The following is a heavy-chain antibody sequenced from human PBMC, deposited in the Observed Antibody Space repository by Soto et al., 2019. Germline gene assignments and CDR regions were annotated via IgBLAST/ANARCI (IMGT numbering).Heavy chain of an antibody. CDR1: GGSFSGYY. V-gene: IGHV4-34*01. Sequence: SETLSLTCAVYGGSFSGYYWSWIRQPPGKGLEWIGEINHSGSTNYNPSLKSRVTISVDTSKNQFSLKLSSVTAADTAVYYCARGRLRGVIVPASFDYWGQGTLVTVSS. D-gene: IGHD2-2*01. CDR2: INHSGST. CDR3: ARGRLRGVIVPASFDY. J-gene: IGHJ4*02.